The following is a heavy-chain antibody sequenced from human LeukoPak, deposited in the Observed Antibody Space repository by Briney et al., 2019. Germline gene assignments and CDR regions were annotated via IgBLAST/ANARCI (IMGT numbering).Heavy chain of an antibody. D-gene: IGHD3-10*01. J-gene: IGHJ3*02. V-gene: IGHV4-59*01. CDR1: GDSISSYY. CDR2: GHYTGST. Sequence: KPSETLSLTCTVSGDSISSYYWNWIRQPPGKGLEWIGYGHYTGSTNYNPSLKSRVTFSVDTSKNQFSLKLTSVTAADTAVYYCARWGETSALRVHAFDIWGQGTMVTVSS. CDR3: ARWGETSALRVHAFDI.